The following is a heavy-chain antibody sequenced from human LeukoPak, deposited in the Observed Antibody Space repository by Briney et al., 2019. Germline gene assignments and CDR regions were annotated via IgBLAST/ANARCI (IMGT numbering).Heavy chain of an antibody. J-gene: IGHJ4*02. D-gene: IGHD7-27*01. Sequence: GESLRLSCAASGFTFSSYSMNWVRQAPGKGLEWVSSISSSSTYIYYADSVKGRFTISSDNAKNSLYLQMNSLRAEDMAVYYCARDLAWGAFDYWGQGTLVTVSS. CDR1: GFTFSSYS. V-gene: IGHV3-21*01. CDR3: ARDLAWGAFDY. CDR2: ISSSSTYI.